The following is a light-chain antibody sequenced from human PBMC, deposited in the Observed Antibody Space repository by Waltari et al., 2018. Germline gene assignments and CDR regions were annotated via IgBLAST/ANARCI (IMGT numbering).Light chain of an antibody. CDR1: RRFLYSVNNKNY. CDR2: WAS. Sequence: DIVMTQYPDSLAVSLGERATINCKSTRRFLYSVNNKNYLAGDQQKPGQPPKLLIYWASARESGVPDRFSGSGSGTDFTLTITSLQAEDVAVYYCHQYYIPPLTFGQGTRLEIK. V-gene: IGKV4-1*01. CDR3: HQYYIPPLT. J-gene: IGKJ5*01.